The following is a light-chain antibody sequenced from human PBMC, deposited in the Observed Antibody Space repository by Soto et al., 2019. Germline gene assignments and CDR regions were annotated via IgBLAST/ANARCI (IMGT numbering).Light chain of an antibody. CDR1: QRVSSSF. CDR2: GAS. Sequence: EFVLTQSPGTLSLSPGERATLSCRASQRVSSSFLAWYQQKPGQAPRILIYGASTRATGIPDRFSGSGSGTDFTLTISRLEPDDFAVYYCQPYGSSPPLTFGGGTKVEIK. CDR3: QPYGSSPPLT. J-gene: IGKJ4*01. V-gene: IGKV3-20*01.